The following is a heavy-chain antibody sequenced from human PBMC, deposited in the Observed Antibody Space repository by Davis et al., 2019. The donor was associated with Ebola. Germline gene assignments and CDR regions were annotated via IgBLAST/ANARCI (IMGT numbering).Heavy chain of an antibody. D-gene: IGHD6-19*01. CDR1: GFTFSSYS. Sequence: PGESLKISCAASGFTFSSYSMNWVRQAPGKGLEWVSYISSSSSTIYYADSVKGRFTISRDNAKNSLYLQMNSLRDEDTAVYYCARGAHSQQWLVEHPVDYWGQGTLVTVSS. CDR3: ARGAHSQQWLVEHPVDY. V-gene: IGHV3-48*02. CDR2: ISSSSSTI. J-gene: IGHJ4*02.